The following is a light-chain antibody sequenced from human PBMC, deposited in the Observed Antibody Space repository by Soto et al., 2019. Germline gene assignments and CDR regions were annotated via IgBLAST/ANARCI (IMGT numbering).Light chain of an antibody. J-gene: IGKJ1*01. Sequence: DIHLTQSPSTLSASVGDRVPITCRASQSISSWLAWYQQKPGKAPKLLIYKASTLESGVPSRFSGSGSGPEFTLPISSLQPDDFSTYYCQHGVDYMWTFGPGNK. CDR1: QSISSW. CDR2: KAS. CDR3: QHGVDYMWT. V-gene: IGKV1-5*03.